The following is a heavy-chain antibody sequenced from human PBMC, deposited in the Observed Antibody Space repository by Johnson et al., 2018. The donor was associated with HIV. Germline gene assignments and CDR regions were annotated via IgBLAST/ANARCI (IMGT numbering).Heavy chain of an antibody. CDR3: VRSPNWALGDI. CDR1: GFTFSSYA. V-gene: IGHV3-30*04. J-gene: IGHJ3*02. CDR2: ISYDGSNK. D-gene: IGHD7-27*01. Sequence: MQLVESGGGVVQPGRSLRLSCAASGFTFSSYAMHWVRQAPGKGLEWVAVISYDGSNKYYADSVKGRFTISRDNSKNTLYLQMNSLRAEDTAVYYCVRSPNWALGDIWGQGTMATVSS.